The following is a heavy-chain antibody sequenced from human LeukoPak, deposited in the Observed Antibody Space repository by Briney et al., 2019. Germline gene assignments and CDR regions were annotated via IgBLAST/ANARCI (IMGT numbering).Heavy chain of an antibody. CDR2: ISSSSSTR. D-gene: IGHD4-23*01. CDR3: ARLRDYVGSGFDP. V-gene: IGHV3-48*01. Sequence: GGSLRLSCVVSGFTFSSYSMNWARQAPGKGLEWVSYISSSSSTRYYADSVKGRFTISRDNAKNSLYLQMNSLRAEDTAVYYCARLRDYVGSGFDPRGQGTLVTVSS. J-gene: IGHJ5*02. CDR1: GFTFSSYS.